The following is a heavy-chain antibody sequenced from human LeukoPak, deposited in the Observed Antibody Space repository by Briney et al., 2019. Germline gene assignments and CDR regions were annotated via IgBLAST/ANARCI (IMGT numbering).Heavy chain of an antibody. CDR2: IYHSGST. CDR3: AAVITGTTYYFDY. J-gene: IGHJ4*02. V-gene: IGHV4-59*04. Sequence: SETLSLTCTVSGGSISSYYWSWIRQPPGKGLEWIGSIYHSGSTYYNPSLKSRVTISVDTSKNQFSLKLSSVNAADTAVYYCAAVITGTTYYFDYWGQGTLVTVSS. CDR1: GGSISSYY. D-gene: IGHD1-7*01.